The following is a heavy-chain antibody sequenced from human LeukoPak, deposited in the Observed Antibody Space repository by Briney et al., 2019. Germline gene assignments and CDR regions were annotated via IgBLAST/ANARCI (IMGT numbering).Heavy chain of an antibody. CDR3: TKGDYHAY. Sequence: GGTLRLSCTASGFTFGDYAMSWFRQAPGKGLEWVGFIRSNTYGGTAEYAASVKGRFTISRDDSKSIAYLQMNSLKTEDTAVYYCTKGDYHAYWGQGTLATVSS. J-gene: IGHJ4*02. CDR1: GFTFGDYA. CDR2: IRSNTYGGTA. V-gene: IGHV3-49*03.